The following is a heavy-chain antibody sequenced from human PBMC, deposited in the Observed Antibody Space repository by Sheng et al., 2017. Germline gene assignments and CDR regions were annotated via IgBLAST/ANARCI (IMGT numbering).Heavy chain of an antibody. CDR2: IIPIFGTA. Sequence: QVQLVQSGAEVKKPGSSVKVSCKASGGTFSSYAISWVRQAPGQGLEWMGGIIPIFGTANYAQKFQGRVTITADESTSTAYMELSSLRSEDTAVYYCAREVGRASSSSMMYYYYYGMDVWDQGP. CDR3: AREVGRASSSSMMYYYYYGMDV. V-gene: IGHV1-69*01. D-gene: IGHD6-6*01. J-gene: IGHJ6*02. CDR1: GGTFSSYA.